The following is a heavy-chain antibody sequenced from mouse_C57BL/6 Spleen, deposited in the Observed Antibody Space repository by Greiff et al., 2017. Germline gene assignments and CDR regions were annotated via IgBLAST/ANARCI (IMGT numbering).Heavy chain of an antibody. D-gene: IGHD2-13*01. CDR3: ARDGGEPFAY. J-gene: IGHJ3*01. V-gene: IGHV5-4*01. Sequence: DVKLVESGGGLVKPRGSLKLSCAASGFTFSSYAMSWVRQTPEKRLEWVATISDGGSYTYYPDNVKGRFTISRDNAKNNLYLQMSHLKSEDTAMYYCARDGGEPFAYWGQGTLVTVSA. CDR1: GFTFSSYA. CDR2: ISDGGSYT.